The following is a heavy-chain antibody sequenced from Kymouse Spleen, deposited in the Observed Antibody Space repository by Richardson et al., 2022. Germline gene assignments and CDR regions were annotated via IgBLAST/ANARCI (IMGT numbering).Heavy chain of an antibody. J-gene: IGHJ4*02. CDR3: TWYSGSYEDY. CDR1: GFTFSGSA. D-gene: IGHD1-26*01. V-gene: IGHV3-73*02. CDR2: IRSKANSYAT. Sequence: EVQLVESGGGLVQPGGSLKLSCAASGFTFSGSAMHWVRQASGKGLEWVGRIRSKANSYATAYAASVKGRFTISRDDSKNTAYLQMNSLKTEDTAVYYCTWYSGSYEDYWGQGTLVTVSS.